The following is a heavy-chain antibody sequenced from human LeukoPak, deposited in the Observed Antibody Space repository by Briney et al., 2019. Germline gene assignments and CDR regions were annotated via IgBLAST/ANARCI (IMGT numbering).Heavy chain of an antibody. V-gene: IGHV7-4-1*02. CDR2: INTNTGNP. D-gene: IGHD2-2*01. CDR3: AREVVVVPAASDY. J-gene: IGHJ4*02. Sequence: GASVKVSYQASGYTFTSYAMIWVRQAPGHGLEWMGWINTNTGNPTYAQGFTGRFVFSLDTSVSTAYLQISSLKAEDTAVYYCAREVVVVPAASDYWGQGTRVTVSS. CDR1: GYTFTSYA.